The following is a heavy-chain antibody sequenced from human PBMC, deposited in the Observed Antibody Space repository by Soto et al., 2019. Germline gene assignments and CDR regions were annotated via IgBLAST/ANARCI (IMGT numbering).Heavy chain of an antibody. D-gene: IGHD1-7*01. V-gene: IGHV1-18*01. Sequence: QVQLVQSGAEVKKPGASVKVSCKVSGYTFANYGISWARQAPGQGLEWMGWINTYNGNINYAQKLQGRVTMTTDTSTSTAYMELRSLRSDDPALYYCARERGNYKYFDYWGQGTLVTVSS. J-gene: IGHJ4*02. CDR1: GYTFANYG. CDR3: ARERGNYKYFDY. CDR2: INTYNGNI.